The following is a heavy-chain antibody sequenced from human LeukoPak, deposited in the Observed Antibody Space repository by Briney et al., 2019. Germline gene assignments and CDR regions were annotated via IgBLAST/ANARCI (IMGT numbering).Heavy chain of an antibody. Sequence: GGSLRLSCAASGFTFSSYAMSWVRQAPGKGLEWVSAISGSGGSTYYADSVKGRFTISRDNSKNTLYLQMNSLRAEDTAVYYCAKVFDFWSGYYPNFYFDYWGQGTLVTVS. CDR2: ISGSGGST. D-gene: IGHD3-3*01. V-gene: IGHV3-23*01. CDR3: AKVFDFWSGYYPNFYFDY. CDR1: GFTFSSYA. J-gene: IGHJ4*02.